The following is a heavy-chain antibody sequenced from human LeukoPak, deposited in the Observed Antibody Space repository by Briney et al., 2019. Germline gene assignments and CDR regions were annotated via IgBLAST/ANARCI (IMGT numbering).Heavy chain of an antibody. D-gene: IGHD3-16*02. CDR3: ARVSGDYVWGSYRYLDY. V-gene: IGHV3-48*03. J-gene: IGHJ4*02. Sequence: PGGSLRLSCAASGFTFSSYEMSWVRQAPGKGLEWVSYISSSGSTIYYADSVKGRFTISRDNAKNTLYLQMNSLRAEDTAVYYCARVSGDYVWGSYRYLDYWGQGTLVTVSS. CDR1: GFTFSSYE. CDR2: ISSSGSTI.